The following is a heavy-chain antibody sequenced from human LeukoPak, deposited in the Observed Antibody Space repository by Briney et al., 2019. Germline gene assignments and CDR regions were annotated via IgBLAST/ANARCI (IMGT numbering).Heavy chain of an antibody. J-gene: IGHJ4*02. CDR1: GFTFGKYW. CDR3: ARATYYYDSSGYYHIRDYFDY. D-gene: IGHD3-22*01. V-gene: IGHV3-7*03. Sequence: PGGSLRLSCVASGFTFGKYWMSWVRQAPGKGLEWVANIKLDGSEKNYVDSVKGRFTISRDNAKNSLYLQMNSLRAEDTALYYCARATYYYDSSGYYHIRDYFDYWGQGTLVTVSS. CDR2: IKLDGSEK.